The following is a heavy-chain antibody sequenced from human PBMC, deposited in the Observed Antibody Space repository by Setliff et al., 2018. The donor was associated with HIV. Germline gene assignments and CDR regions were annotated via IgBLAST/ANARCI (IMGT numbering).Heavy chain of an antibody. CDR3: ARLRSELGVFDY. J-gene: IGHJ4*02. V-gene: IGHV4-59*08. CDR1: GGSISSDY. Sequence: PSETLSLTCTVSGGSISSDYWSWIRQPPGKGLEWIGYVYHSGSTNYNPSLKSRVTISVDTSKNQFSMKLRSVTAADTAVYYCARLRSELGVFDYWVQGTLVTSPQ. D-gene: IGHD1-26*01. CDR2: VYHSGST.